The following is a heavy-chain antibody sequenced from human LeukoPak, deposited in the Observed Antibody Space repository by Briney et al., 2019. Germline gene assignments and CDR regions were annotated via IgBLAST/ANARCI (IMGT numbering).Heavy chain of an antibody. CDR1: GFTFDDFA. J-gene: IGHJ5*02. CDR3: AKDVDESVAGNNWFDP. Sequence: GGSLRLSCAASGFTFDDFAMHWVRQAPGKGLEWVSGITWNSDTRAYADSVKGRFTISRDNAKNFVYLQMSSLRAEDTAFYYCAKDVDESVAGNNWFDPWGQGTLVTVSS. CDR2: ITWNSDTR. D-gene: IGHD6-19*01. V-gene: IGHV3-9*01.